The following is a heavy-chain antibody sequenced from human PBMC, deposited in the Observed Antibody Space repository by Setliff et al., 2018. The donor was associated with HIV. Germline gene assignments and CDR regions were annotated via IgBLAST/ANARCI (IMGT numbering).Heavy chain of an antibody. CDR1: GGSIRVDNYF. CDR3: ARHRQISDWFDP. Sequence: SETLSLTCTVSGGSIRVDNYFWGWIRQPPGKGLEWIGIMNSKGETFYNASFTNGVLISIDTSKNRFSLTMTSVTAADTAIYYCARHRQISDWFDPWGQGILVTVSS. V-gene: IGHV4-39*01. J-gene: IGHJ5*02. D-gene: IGHD3-10*01. CDR2: MNSKGET.